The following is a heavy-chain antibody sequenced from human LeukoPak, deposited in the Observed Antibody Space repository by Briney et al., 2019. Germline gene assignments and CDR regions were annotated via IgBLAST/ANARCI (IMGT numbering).Heavy chain of an antibody. Sequence: GESLRLSCAASGFTFSRYWMRWVRQAAKKGLEWVANIKQDGSEKYYVDSVKGRFTISRDNAKNSLYLQMNSLRDEDTALYYCATSAAGFDYWGQGTLVTVSS. CDR1: GFTFSRYW. J-gene: IGHJ4*02. V-gene: IGHV3-7*01. CDR3: ATSAAGFDY. CDR2: IKQDGSEK. D-gene: IGHD6-13*01.